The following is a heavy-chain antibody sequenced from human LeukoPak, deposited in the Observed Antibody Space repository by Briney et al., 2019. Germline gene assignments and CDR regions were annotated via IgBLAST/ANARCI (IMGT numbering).Heavy chain of an antibody. Sequence: ASVTVSCKASGYTFTGYYMHWVRQAPGQGLEWMGRINPNSGGTNYAQKFQGRVTMTRHTSISTAYMELSRLRSDDTAVYYCARDLGSYPFDYWGQGTLVTVSS. J-gene: IGHJ4*02. CDR1: GYTFTGYY. CDR3: ARDLGSYPFDY. V-gene: IGHV1-2*06. CDR2: INPNSGGT. D-gene: IGHD1-26*01.